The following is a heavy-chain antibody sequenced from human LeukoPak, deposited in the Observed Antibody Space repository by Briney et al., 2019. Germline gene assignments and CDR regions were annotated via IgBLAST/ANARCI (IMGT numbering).Heavy chain of an antibody. J-gene: IGHJ4*02. V-gene: IGHV3-66*01. D-gene: IGHD5-12*01. CDR3: AAKGNGYTGTYVFAH. Sequence: GGSLRLSCAASGFSVTSNYMSWVRQAPGKGLEWVSVLYSSGYTKYADSVKGRSSISRDTSENTLSLQMNSLRAEDSAVYYCAAKGNGYTGTYVFAHWGRGTLVTVSS. CDR2: LYSSGYT. CDR1: GFSVTSNY.